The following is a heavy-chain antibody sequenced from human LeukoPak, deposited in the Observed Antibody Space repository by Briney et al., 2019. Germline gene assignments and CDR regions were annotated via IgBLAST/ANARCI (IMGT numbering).Heavy chain of an antibody. CDR3: ARHDNDDDFDY. V-gene: IGHV7-4-1*02. CDR1: GYTFTRYA. D-gene: IGHD3-16*01. Sequence: GASVKVSCKASGYTFTRYAINWLRQAPGQGLEWMGWINMYTANPAYAQGFTERFVFSLDTSVTTAYLQISNLKTEDTAVYYCARHDNDDDFDYWGQGTLVTVS. CDR2: INMYTANP. J-gene: IGHJ4*02.